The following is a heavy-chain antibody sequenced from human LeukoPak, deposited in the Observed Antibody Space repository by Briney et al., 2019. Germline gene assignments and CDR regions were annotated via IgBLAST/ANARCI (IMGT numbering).Heavy chain of an antibody. CDR2: ISYDRSNK. D-gene: IGHD2-2*01. CDR3: ARVSSARPGY. Sequence: PGRSLRLSCAASGFTFSSYAMHWVRQAPGKGLEWVAVISYDRSNKYYADSVKGQFTISRDNSKNTLYLQMNSLRAEDTAVYCGARVSSARPGYGGQGTLVTVSS. CDR1: GFTFSSYA. J-gene: IGHJ4*02. V-gene: IGHV3-30-3*01.